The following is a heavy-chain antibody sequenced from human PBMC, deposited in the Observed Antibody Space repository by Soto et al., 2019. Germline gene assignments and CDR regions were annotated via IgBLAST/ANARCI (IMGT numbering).Heavy chain of an antibody. V-gene: IGHV4-59*01. CDR2: LYYDGST. CDR3: ARDQWSSALYVWFDP. J-gene: IGHJ5*02. CDR1: GGSISTYY. D-gene: IGHD6-25*01. Sequence: HVQLQESGPGLVKPSETLSLTCTVSGGSISTYYWSWIRQPPGKGLEWIGYLYYDGSTSYNPSLRSRVPVAIDTPKNQFALILSSVTSTDAAVYYCARDQWSSALYVWFDPWGQGTLVTVSS.